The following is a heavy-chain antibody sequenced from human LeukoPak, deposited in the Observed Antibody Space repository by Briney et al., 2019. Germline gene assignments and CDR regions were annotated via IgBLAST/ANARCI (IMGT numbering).Heavy chain of an antibody. J-gene: IGHJ4*02. D-gene: IGHD1-26*01. CDR3: APRGGSYGYDY. CDR1: GFTFSSYA. V-gene: IGHV3-21*01. Sequence: GGSLRLSCAASGFTFSSYAMSWVRQAPGKGLEWVSSISSSSSYIYYADSVKGRFTISRDNAKNSLYLQMNSLRAEDTAVYYCAPRGGSYGYDYWGQGTLVTVSS. CDR2: ISSSSSYI.